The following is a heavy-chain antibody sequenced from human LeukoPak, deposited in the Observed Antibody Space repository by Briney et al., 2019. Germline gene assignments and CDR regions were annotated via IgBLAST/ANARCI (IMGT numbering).Heavy chain of an antibody. D-gene: IGHD2-8*01. CDR3: VFSNAFKV. CDR1: GLSFSGNW. Sequence: PGGSLRLSYAASGLSFSGNWMGWVRQAPGEGLEWVASIKYDGSAKYNADSVKGRFTISRDNAKNSLYLEMNSLPAEDTAVYYCVFSNAFKVWVQGSLVTVSS. CDR2: IKYDGSAK. V-gene: IGHV3-7*01. J-gene: IGHJ4*02.